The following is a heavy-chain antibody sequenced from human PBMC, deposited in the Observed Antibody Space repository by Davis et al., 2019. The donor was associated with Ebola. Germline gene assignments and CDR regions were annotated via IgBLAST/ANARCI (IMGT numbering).Heavy chain of an antibody. D-gene: IGHD3-3*02. CDR1: GFTFSHNA. CDR2: ISDTGSTT. J-gene: IGHJ6*02. CDR3: VKDRPAHFWSGLYHYGMDV. Sequence: PGGSLRLSCAASGFTFSHNAMNWVRQAPGKGLEWVSAISDTGSTTNYASSLEGRFTISRDHSKNPWYLDLNSLKGEDPAVYYCVKDRPAHFWSGLYHYGMDVWGQGTTVTVSS. V-gene: IGHV3-23*01.